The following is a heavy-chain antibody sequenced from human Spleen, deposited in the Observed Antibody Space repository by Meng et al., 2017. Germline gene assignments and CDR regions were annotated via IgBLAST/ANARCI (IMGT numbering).Heavy chain of an antibody. CDR3: AKALGWGSSPDY. Sequence: QVQLVQSGAEVMKPGASLKVSCKTSGYTFTAYYIHWVRQAPGQGLEWMGRINPNSGGTNFAQKFQGRVIMTRDTSISTAYMELSSLGFDDTAVYYCAKALGWGSSPDYWGHGILVTVSS. V-gene: IGHV1-2*06. CDR1: GYTFTAYY. D-gene: IGHD2-21*01. J-gene: IGHJ4*01. CDR2: INPNSGGT.